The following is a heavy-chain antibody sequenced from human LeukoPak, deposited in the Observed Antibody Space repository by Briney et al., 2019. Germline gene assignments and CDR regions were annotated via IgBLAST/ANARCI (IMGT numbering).Heavy chain of an antibody. J-gene: IGHJ4*02. CDR3: AKRASAAADFDY. V-gene: IGHV3-23*01. Sequence: GRSLRLSCAASGFTLSSYAMSWVSQAPRKGLECVSAISGSGGSTYYADSVKGRFTISRDNSKNTLYLQMNSLRAEDTAVYYCAKRASAAADFDYWGQGTLVTVSS. CDR2: ISGSGGST. CDR1: GFTLSSYA. D-gene: IGHD6-13*01.